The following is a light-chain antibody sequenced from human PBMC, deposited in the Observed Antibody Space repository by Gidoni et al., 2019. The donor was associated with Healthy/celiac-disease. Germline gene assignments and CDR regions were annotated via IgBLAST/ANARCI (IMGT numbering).Light chain of an antibody. CDR1: SGSIASNY. CDR3: QSYDSSNV. V-gene: IGLV6-57*01. Sequence: NFMLTQPHSVSASPGQTVTISCTRSSGSIASNYVQWYQQRPGSSPTTVIYEDNQSPSGVPVRFSGSSDSSSNSASLTISGLKTEDEADDYCQSYDSSNVFGTGTKVTVL. CDR2: EDN. J-gene: IGLJ1*01.